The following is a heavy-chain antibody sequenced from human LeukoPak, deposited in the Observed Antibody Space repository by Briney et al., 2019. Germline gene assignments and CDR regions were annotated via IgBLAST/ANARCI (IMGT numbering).Heavy chain of an antibody. CDR3: ARQLPTAAADTRGYFDY. D-gene: IGHD6-13*01. CDR2: MFYGGTN. J-gene: IGHJ4*01. Sequence: PSETLSLTCSVSGGSISNADYYWGWIRQAPGKGLEWIGSMFYGGTNHYNPSLKSRATISVDTSKNQFSLKLTSVTAADAAIYYCARQLPTAAADTRGYFDYWGQGAVVDVSS. CDR1: GGSISNADYY. V-gene: IGHV4-39*01.